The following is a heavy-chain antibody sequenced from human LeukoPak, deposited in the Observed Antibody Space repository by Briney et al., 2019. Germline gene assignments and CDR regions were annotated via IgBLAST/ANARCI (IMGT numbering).Heavy chain of an antibody. V-gene: IGHV3-7*01. D-gene: IGHD6-13*01. CDR3: VRSKVVAEAGKSWFDP. CDR1: GFSFGKYW. J-gene: IGHJ5*01. Sequence: GGSLRLSCAASGFSFGKYWMNWVRQAPGMGLEWVATISQDGSQKYLADFVKGRFTISRDNARNSLYLQMSSLRGDDTAVYYCVRSKVVAEAGKSWFDPWGQGTRVTVTS. CDR2: ISQDGSQK.